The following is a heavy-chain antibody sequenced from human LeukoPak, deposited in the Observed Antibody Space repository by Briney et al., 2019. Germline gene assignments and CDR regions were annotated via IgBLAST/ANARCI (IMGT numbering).Heavy chain of an antibody. CDR1: GFTFSSYW. D-gene: IGHD3-10*01. V-gene: IGHV3-74*01. CDR3: ARVYGSGTYPPDY. CDR2: INSEGSST. Sequence: GGSLRLSCAASGFTFSSYWMHWVRQAPGKGLVWVSRINSEGSSTSYADSVKGRFTLSRDNAKNTLYLQMNSLRAEDTALYYCARVYGSGTYPPDYWGQGTLVTVSS. J-gene: IGHJ4*02.